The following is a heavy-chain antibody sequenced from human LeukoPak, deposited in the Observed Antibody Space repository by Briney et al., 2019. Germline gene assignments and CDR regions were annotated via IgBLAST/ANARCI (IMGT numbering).Heavy chain of an antibody. CDR1: GFTFSSYW. J-gene: IGHJ4*02. CDR3: ARGSYWVRDFDY. V-gene: IGHV3-7*01. D-gene: IGHD3-10*01. Sequence: PGGSLRVSCVASGFTFSSYWMIWVRQAPGKGLEWVANIKQDGSEKYYVDSVKGRFTISRDNAKNSLYLQMNSLRAEDTAVYYCARGSYWVRDFDYWGQGTLVTVSS. CDR2: IKQDGSEK.